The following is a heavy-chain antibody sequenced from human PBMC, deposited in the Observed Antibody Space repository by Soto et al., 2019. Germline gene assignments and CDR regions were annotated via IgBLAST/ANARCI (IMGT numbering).Heavy chain of an antibody. J-gene: IGHJ4*02. V-gene: IGHV3-23*01. Sequence: PXGSLRLSCAASGVTFSSYAMSWVRQAPGKGLEWVSAISGSGGSTYYGDSVKGRFTIARDNSKNTLYLQMNSLRAEDTAVYYCANPYASDFDYWGQGTLVTVSS. CDR3: ANPYASDFDY. CDR1: GVTFSSYA. D-gene: IGHD2-2*01. CDR2: ISGSGGST.